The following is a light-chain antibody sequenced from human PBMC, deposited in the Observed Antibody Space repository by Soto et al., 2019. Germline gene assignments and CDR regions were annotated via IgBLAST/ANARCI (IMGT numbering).Light chain of an antibody. Sequence: QSALTQPASVSGSPGQSITISCTGSSSDVGSYNLVSWYQHHPGKAPKLMIYEGSKRPSGVSNRFSGSKSGNTASLTISGLQAEAEADYYCCSYAGSTTYYVFGAGTKLTVL. V-gene: IGLV2-23*01. CDR3: CSYAGSTTYYV. J-gene: IGLJ1*01. CDR2: EGS. CDR1: SSDVGSYNL.